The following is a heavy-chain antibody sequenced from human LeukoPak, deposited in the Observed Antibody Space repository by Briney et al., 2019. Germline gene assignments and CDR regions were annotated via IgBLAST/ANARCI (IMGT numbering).Heavy chain of an antibody. Sequence: GGSLRLSCAASGFTFSAYTMAWVRQVPGKGLDWVSSLSGSLDRTYYADSVQGRFTISRDNAKNSLYLQMNSLRAEDTAVYYCAKEITYYYDSTTDPHVWGQGTLVTVSS. V-gene: IGHV3-23*01. CDR2: LSGSLDRT. D-gene: IGHD3-22*01. CDR1: GFTFSAYT. CDR3: AKEITYYYDSTTDPHV. J-gene: IGHJ4*02.